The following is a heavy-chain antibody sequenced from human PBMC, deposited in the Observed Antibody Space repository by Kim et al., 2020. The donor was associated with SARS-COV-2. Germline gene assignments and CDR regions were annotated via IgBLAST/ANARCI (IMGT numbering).Heavy chain of an antibody. J-gene: IGHJ3*02. V-gene: IGHV6-1*01. CDR3: ARVGYCSSTSCFDI. D-gene: IGHD2-2*01. Sequence: AVSVKSRITINPDTSKNQFSLQLNSVTPEDTAVYYCARVGYCSSTSCFDIWGQGTMVTVSS.